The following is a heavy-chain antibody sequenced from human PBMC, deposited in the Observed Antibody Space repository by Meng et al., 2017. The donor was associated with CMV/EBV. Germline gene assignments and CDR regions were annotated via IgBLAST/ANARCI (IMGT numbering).Heavy chain of an antibody. CDR3: ARDRGEADAFDI. Sequence: GGSLRLSCTAPGFTFSSYAMHWVRQAPGKGLEWVAVISYDGSNKYYADSVKGRFTISRDNSKNTLYLQMNSLRAEDTAVYYCARDRGEADAFDIWGQGTMVTVSS. CDR1: GFTFSSYA. V-gene: IGHV3-30*04. D-gene: IGHD3-10*01. CDR2: ISYDGSNK. J-gene: IGHJ3*02.